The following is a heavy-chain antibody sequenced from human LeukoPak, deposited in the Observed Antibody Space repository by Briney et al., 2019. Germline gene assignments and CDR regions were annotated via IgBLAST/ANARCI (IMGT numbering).Heavy chain of an antibody. Sequence: GGSLRLSCSPSGFTFSGSAMRGVREASEKGLEWGGRIRSKANRYATAYAASVKGRFTISRDDSKNTAYLQMNSLKTEDTAVYYCARYIAVAGTDYWGQGTLVTVSS. D-gene: IGHD6-19*01. V-gene: IGHV3-73*01. J-gene: IGHJ4*02. CDR2: IRSKANRYAT. CDR1: GFTFSGSA. CDR3: ARYIAVAGTDY.